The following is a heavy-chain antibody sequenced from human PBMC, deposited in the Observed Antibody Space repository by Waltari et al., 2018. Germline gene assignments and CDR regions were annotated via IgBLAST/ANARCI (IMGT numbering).Heavy chain of an antibody. V-gene: IGHV3-49*04. CDR2: IRSKAYGGTT. CDR3: TRGHDYDFWSGYYSTYGMDV. Sequence: EVQLVESGGGLVQPGRSLRLSCTASGFTFGDYAMSWVRQAPGTGLEWVGFIRSKAYGGTTEYAASVKGRFTISRDDSKSIAYLQMNSLKTEDTAVYYCTRGHDYDFWSGYYSTYGMDVWGQGTTVTVSS. J-gene: IGHJ6*02. D-gene: IGHD3-3*01. CDR1: GFTFGDYA.